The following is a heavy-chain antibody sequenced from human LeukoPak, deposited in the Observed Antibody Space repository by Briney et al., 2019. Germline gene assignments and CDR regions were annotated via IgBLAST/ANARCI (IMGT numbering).Heavy chain of an antibody. J-gene: IGHJ4*02. CDR1: GGSISSYY. CDR2: IYYSGST. CDR3: ARQWATGYFDY. D-gene: IGHD5-12*01. V-gene: IGHV4-59*08. Sequence: SETLSLTCTVSGGSISSYYWSWIRQPPGKGLEWIGYIYYSGSTNYNPSLKSRVTISVDTSKSQFSLKLSSVTAADTAVYYCARQWATGYFDYWGQGTLVTVSS.